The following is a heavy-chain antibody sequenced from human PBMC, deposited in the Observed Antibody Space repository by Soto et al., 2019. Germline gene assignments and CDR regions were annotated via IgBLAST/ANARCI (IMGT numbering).Heavy chain of an antibody. CDR1: GGTFSSYA. J-gene: IGHJ6*02. CDR3: ARDRKEGRYFDWLLDYYYYGMDV. Sequence: SVKVSCKASGGTFSSYAISWVRQAPGQGLEWMGGIIPIFGTANYAQKFQGRVTITADESTSTAYMELSSLRSEDTAVYYCARDRKEGRYFDWLLDYYYYGMDVWGQGTTVTVSS. V-gene: IGHV1-69*13. CDR2: IIPIFGTA. D-gene: IGHD3-9*01.